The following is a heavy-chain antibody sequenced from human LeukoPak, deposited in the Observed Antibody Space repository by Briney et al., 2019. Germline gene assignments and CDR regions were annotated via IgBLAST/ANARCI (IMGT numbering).Heavy chain of an antibody. CDR2: ISTSGST. Sequence: GSLRLSCAASGFTFSRYWMSWIRQPAGKGLEWIGRISTSGSTNYKSSLKSRVTMSVDTSKNQFSLNLTSVTAADTAMYYCARAVDTTWRYFDYWGQGTLVTVSS. V-gene: IGHV4-4*07. CDR1: GFTFSRYW. D-gene: IGHD3-3*01. CDR3: ARAVDTTWRYFDY. J-gene: IGHJ4*02.